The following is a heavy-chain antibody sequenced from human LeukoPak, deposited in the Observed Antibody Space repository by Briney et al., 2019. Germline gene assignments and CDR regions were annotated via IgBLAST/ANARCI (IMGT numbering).Heavy chain of an antibody. CDR1: GYSCTSYW. D-gene: IGHD1-26*01. CDR2: IYPDDFDT. J-gene: IGHJ5*02. V-gene: IGHV5-51*01. Sequence: GESLQISCKASGYSCTSYWIAWVRQLPGKGLEWTGVIYPDDFDTRYSPSFQGQVTISADKSISTAFLQWSSLKASDTAIYYCARHGKLSASRNWFDPWGQGTLVTVSS. CDR3: ARHGKLSASRNWFDP.